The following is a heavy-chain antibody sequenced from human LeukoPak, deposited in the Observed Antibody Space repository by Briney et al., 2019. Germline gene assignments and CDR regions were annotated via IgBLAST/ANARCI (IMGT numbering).Heavy chain of an antibody. CDR3: ARGPDYCSSTSCYAGGY. J-gene: IGHJ4*02. CDR2: MNPNSGNT. CDR1: GYTFTSYD. Sequence: GASVKVSCKASGYTFTSYDINWVRQATGQGLEWMGWMNPNSGNTGYAQKFQGRVTITSNTSISTAYMQLSTLRSEDTAVYYCARGPDYCSSTSCYAGGYWGQGTLVTVSS. D-gene: IGHD2-2*01. V-gene: IGHV1-8*03.